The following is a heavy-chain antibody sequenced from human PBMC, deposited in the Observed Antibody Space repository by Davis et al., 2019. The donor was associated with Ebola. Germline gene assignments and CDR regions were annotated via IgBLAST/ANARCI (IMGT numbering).Heavy chain of an antibody. CDR3: AKPIVGTYFDGFDI. V-gene: IGHV3-23*01. Sequence: PGGSLRLSCAATKFTFSRYAMSWVRQAPGKGPEWVSAISGTGGGTYYTDSVKGRFTISRDNSKNTLYLQMSSLRAEDTAVYYCAKPIVGTYFDGFDIWGQGTQVTVSS. D-gene: IGHD3-3*01. CDR1: KFTFSRYA. J-gene: IGHJ3*02. CDR2: ISGTGGGT.